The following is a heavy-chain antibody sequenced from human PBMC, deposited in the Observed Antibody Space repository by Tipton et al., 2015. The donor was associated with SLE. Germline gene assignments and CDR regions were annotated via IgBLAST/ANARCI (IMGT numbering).Heavy chain of an antibody. Sequence: LRLSCTVSGGSISSGIYYWSWIRQPAGKGLEWIGHIYTSGSTDYNPSPKSRVTISVDTSKNQLSLKLTSVTAADTAVYYCARGEGLYYYDSSGYCYFDYWGQGTLVTVSS. CDR2: IYTSGST. CDR1: GGSISSGIYY. J-gene: IGHJ4*02. D-gene: IGHD3-22*01. V-gene: IGHV4-61*09. CDR3: ARGEGLYYYDSSGYCYFDY.